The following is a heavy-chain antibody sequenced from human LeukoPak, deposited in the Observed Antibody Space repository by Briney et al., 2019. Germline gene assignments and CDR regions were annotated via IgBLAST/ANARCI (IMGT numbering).Heavy chain of an antibody. J-gene: IGHJ5*02. V-gene: IGHV1-18*01. Sequence: ASVNVSCKASGYTFTSYGISWVRQAPGQGLEWMGWISAYNGNTNYAQKLQGRVTMTTDTSTSTAYMELRSLRSDDTAVYYCARGALWFGELIWFDPWGQGTLVTVSS. CDR3: ARGALWFGELIWFDP. CDR2: ISAYNGNT. CDR1: GYTFTSYG. D-gene: IGHD3-10*01.